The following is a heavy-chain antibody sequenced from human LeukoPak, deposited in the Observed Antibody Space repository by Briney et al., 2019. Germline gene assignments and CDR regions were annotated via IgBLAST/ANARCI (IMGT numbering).Heavy chain of an antibody. CDR3: AGLGVMVLVFQFES. Sequence: SETLSLTCAVSGGSITSTKYFWGWIRQPPGKELELIGIISDTGNTDYNPSLQSRVTISTDTSKNQFSLKLTSVTAADTAVYYCAGLGVMVLVFQFESWGRETPVTVSS. V-gene: IGHV4-39*07. J-gene: IGHJ4*02. D-gene: IGHD3-10*01. CDR2: ISDTGNT. CDR1: GGSITSTKYF.